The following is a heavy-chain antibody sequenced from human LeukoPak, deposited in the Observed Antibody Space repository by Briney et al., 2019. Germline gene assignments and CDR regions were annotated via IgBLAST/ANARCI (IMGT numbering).Heavy chain of an antibody. J-gene: IGHJ4*02. Sequence: KPSETLSLTCTVSGGSINSYYWSWIRQLPGTGLEWIGYIHYSGSTNYNPSLKSRVTISVDTSKNQFSLKLSSVTAADTAVYYCARVRDRGGYFYDFDYWGQGTLVTVSS. CDR1: GGSINSYY. D-gene: IGHD3-22*01. V-gene: IGHV4-59*01. CDR2: IHYSGST. CDR3: ARVRDRGGYFYDFDY.